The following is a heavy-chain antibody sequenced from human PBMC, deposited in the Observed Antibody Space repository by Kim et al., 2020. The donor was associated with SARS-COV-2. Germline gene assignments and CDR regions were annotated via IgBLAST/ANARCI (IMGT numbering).Heavy chain of an antibody. J-gene: IGHJ4*02. Sequence: VKGRFTISRDDSKNTLYLQMNSLKTEDTAVYYCTTVNEDFWSGQLGYFDYWGQGTLVTVSS. D-gene: IGHD3-3*01. CDR3: TTVNEDFWSGQLGYFDY. V-gene: IGHV3-15*01.